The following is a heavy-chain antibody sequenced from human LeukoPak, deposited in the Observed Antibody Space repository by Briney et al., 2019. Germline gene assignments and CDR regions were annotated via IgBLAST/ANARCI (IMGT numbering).Heavy chain of an antibody. CDR3: ARNFASESYKGGYFDY. CDR2: ISGSGGST. D-gene: IGHD3-10*01. Sequence: GGSLRLSCAASGFTFSSYAMSWVRQAPGKGLEWVSAISGSGGSTYYADSVKGRFTISRDNAKNSLNLQMNSLSADDTAVYYCARNFASESYKGGYFDYWGQGTLVTVTS. J-gene: IGHJ4*02. CDR1: GFTFSSYA. V-gene: IGHV3-23*01.